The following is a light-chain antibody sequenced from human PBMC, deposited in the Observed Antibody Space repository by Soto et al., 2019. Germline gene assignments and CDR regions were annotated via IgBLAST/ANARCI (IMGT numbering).Light chain of an antibody. J-gene: IGKJ3*01. V-gene: IGKV3-20*01. CDR3: QQYVGSSCT. CDR1: QSITNKS. Sequence: EIVLTQTPGTLSLSPGERATLTCQAGQSITNKSLAWYQHKPGQAPRLLIYATSSRAAVFPDRFTGTGSGTDFTLTINRLEPEDFAVYYCQQYVGSSCTFGPGTRVD. CDR2: ATS.